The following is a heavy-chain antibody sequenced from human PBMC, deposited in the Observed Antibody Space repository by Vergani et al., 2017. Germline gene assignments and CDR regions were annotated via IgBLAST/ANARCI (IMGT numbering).Heavy chain of an antibody. D-gene: IGHD6-6*01. CDR3: ARDLAARREYYYYYGMDV. CDR1: GFTFSSYG. J-gene: IGHJ6*02. V-gene: IGHV3-30*03. CDR2: ISYDGSNK. Sequence: QVQLVESGGGVVQPGRSLRLSCAASGFTFSSYGMHWVRQAPGKGLEWVAVISYDGSNKYYAYSVKGRFTISRDNSKNTLYLQMNSLRAEDTAVYYCARDLAARREYYYYYGMDVRGQGTTVTVSS.